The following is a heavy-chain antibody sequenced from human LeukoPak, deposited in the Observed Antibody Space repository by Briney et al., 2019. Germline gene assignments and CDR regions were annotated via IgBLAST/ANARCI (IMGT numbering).Heavy chain of an antibody. J-gene: IGHJ6*02. D-gene: IGHD3-10*01. V-gene: IGHV4-30-2*01. CDR1: GGSISSGGYS. CDR3: ARENTMVRGTGGMDV. CDR2: IYHSGST. Sequence: SETLSLTCAVSGGSISSGGYSWSWIRQPPGRGLEWIGYIYHSGSTYYNPSLKSRVTISVDRSKNQFSLKLSSVTAADTAVYYCARENTMVRGTGGMDVWGQGTTVTVSS.